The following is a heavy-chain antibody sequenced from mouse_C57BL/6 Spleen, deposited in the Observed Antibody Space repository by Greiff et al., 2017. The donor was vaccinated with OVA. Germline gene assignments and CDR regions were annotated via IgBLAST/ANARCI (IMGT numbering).Heavy chain of an antibody. CDR3: VRQLRGAMDY. CDR1: GFSFNTYA. Sequence: EVHLVESGGGLVQPKGSLKLSCAASGFSFNTYAMNWVRQAPGKGLEWVARIRSKSNNYATYYADSVKDRFTISRDDSESMLYLQMNNLKTEDTAMYYCVRQLRGAMDYWGQGTSVTVSS. CDR2: IRSKSNNYAT. V-gene: IGHV10-1*01. J-gene: IGHJ4*01. D-gene: IGHD2-4*01.